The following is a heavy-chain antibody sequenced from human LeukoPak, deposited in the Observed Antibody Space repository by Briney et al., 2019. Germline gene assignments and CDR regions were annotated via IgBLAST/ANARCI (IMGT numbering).Heavy chain of an antibody. D-gene: IGHD2-15*01. CDR1: GGSISSYY. Sequence: PAETLSLTCTVSGGSISSYYWSWIRQPPGKRLEWIGYIYYSGSTNYNPSLKSRVTISVDTSKNQFSLKLSSVTAADTAVYYCARLSLLRYCSGGSCRAIDYWGQGTLVTVSS. CDR2: IYYSGST. V-gene: IGHV4-59*08. CDR3: ARLSLLRYCSGGSCRAIDY. J-gene: IGHJ4*02.